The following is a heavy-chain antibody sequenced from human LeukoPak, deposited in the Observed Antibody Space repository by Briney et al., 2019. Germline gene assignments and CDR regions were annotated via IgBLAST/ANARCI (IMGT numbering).Heavy chain of an antibody. D-gene: IGHD3-16*02. CDR1: GFTFSSYA. CDR2: ISGSGGST. CDR3: AKGKRPYDYVWGSYRYPLDY. Sequence: GGSLRLPCAASGFTFSSYAMSWVRQAPGKGLEWVSAISGSGGSTYYADSVKGRFTISRDNSKNTLYLQMNSLRAEDTAVYYCAKGKRPYDYVWGSYRYPLDYWGQGTLVTVSS. J-gene: IGHJ4*02. V-gene: IGHV3-23*01.